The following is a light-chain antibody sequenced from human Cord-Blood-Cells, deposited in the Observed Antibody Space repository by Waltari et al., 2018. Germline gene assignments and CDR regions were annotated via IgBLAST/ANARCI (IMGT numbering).Light chain of an antibody. J-gene: IGLJ2*01. CDR3: QSYDSSNVV. CDR1: SGRTASNN. V-gene: IGLV6-57*01. Sequence: NFMLTQPHSVSESPGKTVTISCTRSSGRTASNNVQWYQQPPGSSPPTVIYEDNQRPSGVPDRFSGSIDSSSNAASLTIAGLKTEDEADYYCQSYDSSNVVFGGGTKLTVL. CDR2: EDN.